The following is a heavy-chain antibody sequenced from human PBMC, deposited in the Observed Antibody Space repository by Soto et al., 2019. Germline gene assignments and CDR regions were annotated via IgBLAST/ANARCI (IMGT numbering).Heavy chain of an antibody. J-gene: IGHJ5*02. CDR2: ISAYNGNT. V-gene: IGHV1-18*01. Sequence: ASVKVSCKASGYSFTNNGISWVRQAPGQGLEWMGWISAYNGNTNYVKKFQGRVTITTDTSTSTASMELRSLRSDDTAVYYCARVSYSGNWFVHSVAGPNWFDPWGQGTLVTVSS. CDR3: ARVSYSGNWFVHSVAGPNWFDP. D-gene: IGHD6-13*01. CDR1: GYSFTNNG.